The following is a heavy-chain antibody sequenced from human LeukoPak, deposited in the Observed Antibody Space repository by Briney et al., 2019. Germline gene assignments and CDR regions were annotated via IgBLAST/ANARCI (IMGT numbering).Heavy chain of an antibody. J-gene: IGHJ4*02. CDR3: ATTGITVAGYY. Sequence: GGSLRLSCAASGFTFSSYAMSWVRQAPGTGLEWVSAISGSGGSTYYADSAKGRFTISRDNSKNMVYLQMNSLRAEDTAVYYCATTGITVAGYYWGQGTLVTVSS. V-gene: IGHV3-23*01. CDR1: GFTFSSYA. CDR2: ISGSGGST. D-gene: IGHD6-19*01.